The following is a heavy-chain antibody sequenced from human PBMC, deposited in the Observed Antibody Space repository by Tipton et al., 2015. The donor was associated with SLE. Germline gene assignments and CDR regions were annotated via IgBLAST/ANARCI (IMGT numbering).Heavy chain of an antibody. V-gene: IGHV3-30*04. CDR2: ISYDGSNK. CDR1: GFTFSSYA. D-gene: IGHD3-3*01. J-gene: IGHJ6*03. Sequence: SLRLSCAASGFTFSSYAMHWVRQAPGKGLEWVAVISYDGSNKYYADSVKGRFTISRDNSKNTLYLQMNSLRAEDTAVYYYARGAIFGAYYYYMDVWGKGTTVTVSS. CDR3: ARGAIFGAYYYYMDV.